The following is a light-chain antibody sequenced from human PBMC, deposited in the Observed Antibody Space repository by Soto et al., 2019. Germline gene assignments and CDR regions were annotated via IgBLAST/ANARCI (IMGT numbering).Light chain of an antibody. J-gene: IGLJ2*01. CDR2: DTA. CDR3: QSFDTNLNAVV. Sequence: QSVLTQPPSVSGAPGQSVTISCIRSGSNIGAGYDVHWYQQLPGVAPKLLIFDTANRPSGVPGRFSGSKSGASASLAITGLLPEDEADFFCQSFDTNLNAVVFGGGTKVTVL. V-gene: IGLV1-40*01. CDR1: GSNIGAGYD.